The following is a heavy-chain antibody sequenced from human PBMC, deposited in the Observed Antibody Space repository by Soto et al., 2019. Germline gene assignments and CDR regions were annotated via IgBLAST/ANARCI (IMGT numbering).Heavy chain of an antibody. V-gene: IGHV3-30*18. Sequence: GGSLRLSCAASGFTFSSYGMHWVRQAPGKGLEWVAVISYDGSNKYYADSVKGRFTISRDNSKNTLYLQMNSLRAEDTAVYYCAKTAMIVVVFGWFDPWGQGTLVTVSS. J-gene: IGHJ5*02. D-gene: IGHD3-22*01. CDR1: GFTFSSYG. CDR3: AKTAMIVVVFGWFDP. CDR2: ISYDGSNK.